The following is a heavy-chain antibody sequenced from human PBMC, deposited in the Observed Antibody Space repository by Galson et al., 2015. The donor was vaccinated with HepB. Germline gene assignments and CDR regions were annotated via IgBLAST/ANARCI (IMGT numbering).Heavy chain of an antibody. CDR2: ISGSGDTV. CDR3: ARDYYGSGSYARFDP. CDR1: GFTFCDYY. J-gene: IGHJ5*02. D-gene: IGHD3-10*01. Sequence: SLRLSCAASGFTFCDYYMSWIRQAPGKGLEWISYISGSGDTVHYADSVKGRFTISRDNAKNSLSLQMSSLTAEDTAVYYCARDYYGSGSYARFDPWGQGTLVTVSS. V-gene: IGHV3-11*01.